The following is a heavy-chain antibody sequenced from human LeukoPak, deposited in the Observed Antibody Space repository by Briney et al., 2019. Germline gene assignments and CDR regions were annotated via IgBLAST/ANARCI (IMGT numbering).Heavy chain of an antibody. CDR3: ARSRVANDWFDP. CDR1: GGSFSGYY. V-gene: IGHV4-34*01. Sequence: SETQSLTCAVYGGSFSGYYWSWIRQPPGKGLEWIGEINHSGSTNYNPSLKSRVTISVDTSKNQFSLKLSSVTAADTAVYYCARSRVANDWFDPWGQGTLVTVSS. J-gene: IGHJ5*02. CDR2: INHSGST. D-gene: IGHD2-15*01.